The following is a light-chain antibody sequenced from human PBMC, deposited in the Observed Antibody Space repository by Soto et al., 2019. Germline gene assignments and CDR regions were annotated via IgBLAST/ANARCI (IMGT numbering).Light chain of an antibody. CDR1: QSVSSSY. V-gene: IGKV3-20*01. Sequence: EFLLTQSPGTLSLSPGERPTLSCRSSQSVSSSYLAWHQQKPGQAPRLLIDGASSRATGIPDRFSGSWSGTDFTLTISRLEPEDFAVYYCQQYGSSPWTFGQGTKVDI. CDR2: GAS. J-gene: IGKJ1*01. CDR3: QQYGSSPWT.